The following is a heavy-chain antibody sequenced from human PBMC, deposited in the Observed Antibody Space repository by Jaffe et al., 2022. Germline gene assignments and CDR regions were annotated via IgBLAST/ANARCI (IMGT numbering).Heavy chain of an antibody. D-gene: IGHD3-3*01. CDR2: ISGSGGST. CDR3: AKDVGRPAYYDFWTRDAFDI. V-gene: IGHV3-23*01. CDR1: GFTFSSYA. J-gene: IGHJ3*02. Sequence: EVQLLESGGGLVQPGGSLRLSCAASGFTFSSYAMSWVRQAPGKGLEWVSAISGSGGSTYYADSVKGRFTISRDNSKNTLYLQMNSLRAEDTAVYYCAKDVGRPAYYDFWTRDAFDIWGQGTMVTVSS.